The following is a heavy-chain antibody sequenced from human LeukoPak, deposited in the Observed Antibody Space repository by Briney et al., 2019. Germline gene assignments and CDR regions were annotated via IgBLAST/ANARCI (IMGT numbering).Heavy chain of an antibody. V-gene: IGHV4-59*01. CDR2: IYYSGST. D-gene: IGHD4-17*01. CDR3: ARDATYGDYPENWFDP. J-gene: IGHJ5*02. CDR1: GVSTSSYY. Sequence: SETLSLTCTVSGVSTSSYYWSWIRQPPGKGLEWIGSIYYSGSTNYNPSLKSRVTISVDTSKNQFSLKLSSVTAADTAVYYCARDATYGDYPENWFDPWGQGTLVTVSS.